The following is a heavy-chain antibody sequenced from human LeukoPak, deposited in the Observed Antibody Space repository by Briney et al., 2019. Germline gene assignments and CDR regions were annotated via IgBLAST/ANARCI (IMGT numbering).Heavy chain of an antibody. Sequence: SVKVSCKASGGTFSSYAISWARQAPGQGLEWMGGIIPIFGTANYAQKFQGRVTITTDESTSTAYMELSSLRSEDTAVYYCARVISGYNSNWFDPWGQGTLVTVSS. J-gene: IGHJ5*02. CDR3: ARVISGYNSNWFDP. D-gene: IGHD5-12*01. CDR2: IIPIFGTA. CDR1: GGTFSSYA. V-gene: IGHV1-69*05.